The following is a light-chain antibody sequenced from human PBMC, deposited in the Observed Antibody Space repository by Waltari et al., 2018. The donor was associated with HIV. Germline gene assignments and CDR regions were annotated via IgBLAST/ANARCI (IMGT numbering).Light chain of an antibody. CDR3: SSYTSSGTLV. Sequence: QSALTPSASVSGSPGQSITISCTGTSSDVGLYNNLSWYQQHPGKAPKLLIYDVSNRPSGVSDRFSGSKSGNTASLTISGLQAEDEADYYCSSYTSSGTLVFGGGTKLTVL. V-gene: IGLV2-14*03. CDR1: SSDVGLYNN. J-gene: IGLJ3*02. CDR2: DVS.